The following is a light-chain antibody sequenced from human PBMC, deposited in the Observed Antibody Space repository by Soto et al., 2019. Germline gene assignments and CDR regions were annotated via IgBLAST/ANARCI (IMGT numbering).Light chain of an antibody. Sequence: EIVLTQSPATLSLSPGERATLSCRASQSVSSYLAWYQQKPGQAPRLLIHDASNRATGIPARFSGSGSGTDFTLTISSLEPEDFAVYYCQQRSNWAPWTFGQGTKVEIK. CDR3: QQRSNWAPWT. J-gene: IGKJ1*01. CDR1: QSVSSY. CDR2: DAS. V-gene: IGKV3-11*01.